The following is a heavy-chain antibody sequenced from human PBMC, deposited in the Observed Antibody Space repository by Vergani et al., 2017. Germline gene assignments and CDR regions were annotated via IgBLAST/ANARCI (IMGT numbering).Heavy chain of an antibody. J-gene: IGHJ6*02. V-gene: IGHV3-33*01. CDR3: ARDSAEYYYYYGMYV. CDR1: GFTFSSYG. CDR2: IWYDGSNK. Sequence: QVQLVESGGGVVQPGRSLRLSCAASGFTFSSYGMHWVRQAPGKGLEWVAVIWYDGSNKYYADSVKGRFTISRDNSKNTLYLQMNSLRAEDTAVYYCARDSAEYYYYYGMYVWGQRTTVTASS.